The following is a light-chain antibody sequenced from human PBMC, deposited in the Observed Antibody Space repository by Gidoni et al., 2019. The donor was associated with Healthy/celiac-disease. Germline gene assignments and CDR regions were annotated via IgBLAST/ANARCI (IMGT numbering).Light chain of an antibody. Sequence: QSALTQPASVSGSPGQSITTSCTGTSSDVGVDTYVAWYQQHPGKAPKLMIYDVSNRPSGVSNRFSGSKSGNTASLTISGLQAEDEADYYCSSYTSSSTLGVFGGGTKLTVL. V-gene: IGLV2-14*01. CDR1: SSDVGVDTY. J-gene: IGLJ2*01. CDR3: SSYTSSSTLGV. CDR2: DVS.